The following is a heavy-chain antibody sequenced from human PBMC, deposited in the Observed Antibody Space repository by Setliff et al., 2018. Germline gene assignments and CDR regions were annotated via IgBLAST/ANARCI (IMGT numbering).Heavy chain of an antibody. J-gene: IGHJ5*02. CDR3: ARGYRGYYNFWSGSQGANWFDP. Sequence: GASVKVSCKASGYTFATYGISWVRQAPGQGLEWMGWISPYNSNTNYAQNFQGRVTMTTDTSTSTAYMELRSLRSDDTAMYYCARGYRGYYNFWSGSQGANWFDPWGQGTLVTVSS. D-gene: IGHD3-3*01. CDR1: GYTFATYG. V-gene: IGHV1-18*01. CDR2: ISPYNSNT.